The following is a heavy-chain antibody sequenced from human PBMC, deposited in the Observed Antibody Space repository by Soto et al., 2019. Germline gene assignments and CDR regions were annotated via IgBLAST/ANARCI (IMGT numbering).Heavy chain of an antibody. J-gene: IGHJ6*02. CDR3: VRVGWGYDYGNGLDG. D-gene: IGHD3-16*01. CDR2: LNTYGNT. V-gene: IGHV4-4*07. Sequence: SLTCTVSGGSMSSYRWSWIRQPAGKGLEWIGRLNTYGNTHYNPSLKSRVTVSVDTSRNHFFLTLRSVTAADSAVYHCVRVGWGYDYGNGLDGWGHGTTVTASS. CDR1: GGSMSSYR.